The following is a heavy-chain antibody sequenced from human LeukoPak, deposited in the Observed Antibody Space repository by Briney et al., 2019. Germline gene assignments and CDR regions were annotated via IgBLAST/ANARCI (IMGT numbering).Heavy chain of an antibody. Sequence: GGSLRLSCSASGFTFSSYAMHWVRQAPGKGLEYVSAISSNGGSTYYADSVKGRFTISRDNSKNTLYLQMNSLRAEDTAVFYCARAPTGVWYFDLWGRGTLVTVSS. CDR3: ARAPTGVWYFDL. J-gene: IGHJ2*01. CDR1: GFTFSSYA. CDR2: ISSNGGST. V-gene: IGHV3-64*04. D-gene: IGHD7-27*01.